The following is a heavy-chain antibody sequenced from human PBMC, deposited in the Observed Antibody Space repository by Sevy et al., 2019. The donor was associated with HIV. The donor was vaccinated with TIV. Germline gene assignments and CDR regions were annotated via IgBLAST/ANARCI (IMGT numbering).Heavy chain of an antibody. V-gene: IGHV3-30*04. CDR3: ARDGEEDTAMGNGYFDY. D-gene: IGHD5-18*01. J-gene: IGHJ4*02. Sequence: GRSLRLSCAASGFTFSSYAMHWVRQAPGKGLEWVAVISYDGSNKYYADSVKGRFTISRDNSKNMLYLQMNSLRAEDTAVYYCARDGEEDTAMGNGYFDYWVQGTLVTVSS. CDR1: GFTFSSYA. CDR2: ISYDGSNK.